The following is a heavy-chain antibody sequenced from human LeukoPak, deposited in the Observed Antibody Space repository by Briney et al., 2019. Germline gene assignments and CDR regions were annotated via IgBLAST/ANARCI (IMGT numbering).Heavy chain of an antibody. J-gene: IGHJ4*02. CDR2: INHSGST. D-gene: IGHD3-9*01. Sequence: SETLPLTCAVYGGSFSGYYWSWIRQPPGKGLEWIGEINHSGSTNYNPSLKSRVTISVDTSKNQFSLKLSSVTAADTAVYYCARGKRHYDILTGYYPLTLFDYWGQGTLVTVSS. CDR1: GGSFSGYY. V-gene: IGHV4-34*01. CDR3: ARGKRHYDILTGYYPLTLFDY.